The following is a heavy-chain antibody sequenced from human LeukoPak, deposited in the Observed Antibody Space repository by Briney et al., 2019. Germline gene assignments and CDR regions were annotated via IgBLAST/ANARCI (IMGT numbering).Heavy chain of an antibody. J-gene: IGHJ4*02. Sequence: SESLSLTCTVSGRSISGSSYHWGWLRQPPGKGLEWTGSINYSWHTYSTPSLESRVTISVVSSKNQFSLKVTSVTAAEAALYCCAPTYSYTRGGYDYWGPGTLVTVSS. CDR3: APTYSYTRGGYDY. CDR1: GRSISGSSYH. CDR2: INYSWHT. V-gene: IGHV4-39*01. D-gene: IGHD5-18*01.